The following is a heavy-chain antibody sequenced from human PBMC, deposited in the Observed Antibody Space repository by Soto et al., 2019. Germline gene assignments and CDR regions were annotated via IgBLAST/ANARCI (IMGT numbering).Heavy chain of an antibody. CDR2: ISSSSSYI. J-gene: IGHJ3*02. V-gene: IGHV3-21*01. CDR3: ARGLGSSDAFDI. CDR1: GFTFSSYS. D-gene: IGHD7-27*01. Sequence: GGSLRLSCAASGFTFSSYSMNWVRQAPGKGLEWVSSISSSSSYIYYADSVKCRFTISRDNAKNSLYLQMNSLRAEDTAVYYCARGLGSSDAFDIWGQGTMVTVSS.